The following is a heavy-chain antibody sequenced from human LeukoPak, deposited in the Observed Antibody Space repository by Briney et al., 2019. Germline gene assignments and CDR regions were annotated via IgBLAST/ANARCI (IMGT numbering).Heavy chain of an antibody. Sequence: GRSLRLSCAASGFTFSSYAMHWVRQAPGKGLEWVAVISYDGSNKYYADSVKGRFTISRDNSKNTLYLQMNSLRAEDTAVYYCARDLGIAVAGTTRYYYYGMDVWGQGTTVTVSS. CDR2: ISYDGSNK. J-gene: IGHJ6*02. D-gene: IGHD6-19*01. V-gene: IGHV3-30-3*01. CDR3: ARDLGIAVAGTTRYYYYGMDV. CDR1: GFTFSSYA.